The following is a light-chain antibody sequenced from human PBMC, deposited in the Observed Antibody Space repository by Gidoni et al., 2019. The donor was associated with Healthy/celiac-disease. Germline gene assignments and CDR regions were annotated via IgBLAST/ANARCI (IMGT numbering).Light chain of an antibody. CDR1: QGISSA. CDR3: QQFNSYPLT. Sequence: AIQLTQSPSPLSASVGDRVTITCRASQGISSAFAWYQQKPGNTPQLLIYDASSLESGVPSRFTGSGSGTDFTLTITILQPEDFASYYCQQFNSYPLTCGGGTKVEIK. J-gene: IGKJ4*01. V-gene: IGKV1-13*02. CDR2: DAS.